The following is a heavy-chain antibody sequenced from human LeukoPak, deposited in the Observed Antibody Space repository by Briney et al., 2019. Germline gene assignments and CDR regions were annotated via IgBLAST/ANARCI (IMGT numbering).Heavy chain of an antibody. CDR3: ARDPLYDFWSGYAGYYGMDV. V-gene: IGHV1-18*01. Sequence: GASVKVSCKASGYTFTSYGISWVRQAPGQGLEWMGWISAYNGNTNYAQKLQGRVTMTTDTSTSTAYMELRSLRSDDTAVYYCARDPLYDFWSGYAGYYGMDVWGQGTTVTVSS. J-gene: IGHJ6*02. CDR1: GYTFTSYG. D-gene: IGHD3-3*01. CDR2: ISAYNGNT.